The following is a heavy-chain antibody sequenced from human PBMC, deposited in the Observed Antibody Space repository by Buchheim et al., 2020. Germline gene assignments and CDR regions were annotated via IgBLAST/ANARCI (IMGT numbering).Heavy chain of an antibody. D-gene: IGHD3-16*01. CDR3: ASPFTSSYDFDY. V-gene: IGHV4-39*01. CDR1: GGSISRTIYY. Sequence: QLQLQESGPGLVKPSETLSLTCSVSGGSISRTIYYWGWIRQPPGKGLEWIGSIYHDGSSYYNPSLKSRVTLSADTSKNQFSLKLSSVTDADTAVYYCASPFTSSYDFDYWGQGTL. CDR2: IYHDGSS. J-gene: IGHJ4*02.